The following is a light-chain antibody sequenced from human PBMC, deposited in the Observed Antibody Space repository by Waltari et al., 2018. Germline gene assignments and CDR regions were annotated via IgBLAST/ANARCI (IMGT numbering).Light chain of an antibody. CDR1: SSNIGHNS. Sequence: QSVVTQPPSASGTPGQTVTISCSGSSSNIGHNSVSWYHQLPGTAPKLLIFNNDQRPSGVPDRFSGSKSGTSASLAIRGLQSEDEADYYCASWADSLNGPVFGGGTKLTVL. CDR2: NND. CDR3: ASWADSLNGPV. V-gene: IGLV1-44*01. J-gene: IGLJ3*02.